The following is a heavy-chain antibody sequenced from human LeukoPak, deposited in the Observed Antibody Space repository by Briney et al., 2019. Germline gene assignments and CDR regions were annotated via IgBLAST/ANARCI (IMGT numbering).Heavy chain of an antibody. Sequence: GGSLRLSXAASGFTVSSNYMSWVRQAPGKGLEWVSVIYSGGSTYYADSVKGRFTISRDNSKNTLYLQVNSLRAEDTAVYYCARVTWSGYYHYAFDIWGQGTMVTVSS. V-gene: IGHV3-66*02. D-gene: IGHD3-3*01. CDR3: ARVTWSGYYHYAFDI. CDR1: GFTVSSNY. J-gene: IGHJ3*02. CDR2: IYSGGST.